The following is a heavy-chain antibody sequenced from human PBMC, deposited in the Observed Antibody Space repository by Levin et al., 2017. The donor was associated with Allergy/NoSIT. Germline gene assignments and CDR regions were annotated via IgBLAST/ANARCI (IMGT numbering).Heavy chain of an antibody. CDR1: GGSISSSSYY. CDR2: IYYSGST. J-gene: IGHJ4*02. D-gene: IGHD5-12*01. V-gene: IGHV4-39*01. Sequence: SQTLSLTCTVSGGSISSSSYYWGWIRQPPGKGLEWIGSIYYSGSTYYNPSLKSRVTISVDTSKNQFSLKLSSVTAADTAVYYCARLNRRGQYSGYDPFFDYWGQGTLVTVSS. CDR3: ARLNRRGQYSGYDPFFDY.